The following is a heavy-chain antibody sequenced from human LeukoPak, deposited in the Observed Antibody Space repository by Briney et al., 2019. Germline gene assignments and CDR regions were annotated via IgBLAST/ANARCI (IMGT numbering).Heavy chain of an antibody. V-gene: IGHV3-23*01. CDR1: GFTVSGYT. D-gene: IGHD3-22*01. CDR3: ARDIHDSSGYYYDY. J-gene: IGHJ4*02. CDR2: VSASGDKT. Sequence: PGGSLRLSCVASGFTVSGYTMSWVRQAPGKGLEWISAVSASGDKTYYADSVKGRFTVSRDNSKDTLYLQMKSLRAEDTALYYCARDIHDSSGYYYDYWAQGTLVTVSS.